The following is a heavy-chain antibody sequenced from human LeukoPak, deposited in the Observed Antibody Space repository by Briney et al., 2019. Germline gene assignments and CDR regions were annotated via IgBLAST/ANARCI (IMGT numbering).Heavy chain of an antibody. CDR3: ARRSSSWYSKIDS. Sequence: SETLSLTCTVSGGSISRYYWSWIRQPPGKGLEWIGYIYYSGSTNYNPSLKSRVTISADTSKNQFSLKLSSVTAADTAVYYCARRSSSWYSKIDSWGQGTLVTVSS. J-gene: IGHJ4*02. D-gene: IGHD6-13*01. V-gene: IGHV4-59*01. CDR2: IYYSGST. CDR1: GGSISRYY.